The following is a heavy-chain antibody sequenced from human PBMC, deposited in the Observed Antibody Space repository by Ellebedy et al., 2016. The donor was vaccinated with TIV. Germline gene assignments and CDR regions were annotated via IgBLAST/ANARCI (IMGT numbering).Heavy chain of an antibody. CDR2: IYPHDSHT. CDR1: GYSFADYW. D-gene: IGHD2-15*01. J-gene: IGHJ4*02. CDR3: ARRGGSSSPAPFDF. Sequence: PGGSLRLSCRGSGYSFADYWIGWVRQIPGKGLEWMGIIYPHDSHTRKSPSFQGQVTLSVDKSLNTAYLQWSSLKASDSGIYYCARRGGSSSPAPFDFWGQGTLLTVSS. V-gene: IGHV5-51*01.